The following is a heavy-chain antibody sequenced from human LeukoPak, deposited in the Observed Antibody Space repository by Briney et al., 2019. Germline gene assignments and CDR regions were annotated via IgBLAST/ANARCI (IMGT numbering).Heavy chain of an antibody. V-gene: IGHV1-18*04. J-gene: IGHJ6*03. D-gene: IGHD3-10*01. Sequence: ASVKVSCKASGYTFTGYYMHWVRQAPGQGLEWMGWISAYNGNTNYAQKLQGRVTMTTDTSTSTANMELRSLRSDDTAVYYCARDRDYYGSGTHENYYYYMDVWGKGTTVTVSS. CDR3: ARDRDYYGSGTHENYYYYMDV. CDR2: ISAYNGNT. CDR1: GYTFTGYY.